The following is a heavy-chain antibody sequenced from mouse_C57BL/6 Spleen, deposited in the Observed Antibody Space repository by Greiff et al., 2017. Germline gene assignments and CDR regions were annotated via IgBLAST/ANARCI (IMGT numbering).Heavy chain of an antibody. Sequence: QVQLQQPGAELVRPGSSVKLSCKASGYTFTSYWMHWVKQRPIQGLEWIGNIDPSDSETHYNRKFKDKATLTVDKSSSTAYMQLSSLTSEDSAVYYCARAGYDYDGGNFDYWGQGTTLTVSS. CDR2: IDPSDSET. D-gene: IGHD2-4*01. CDR1: GYTFTSYW. V-gene: IGHV1-52*01. J-gene: IGHJ2*01. CDR3: ARAGYDYDGGNFDY.